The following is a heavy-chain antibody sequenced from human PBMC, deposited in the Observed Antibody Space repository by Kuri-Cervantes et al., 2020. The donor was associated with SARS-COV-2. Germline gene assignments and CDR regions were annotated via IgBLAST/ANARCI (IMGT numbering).Heavy chain of an antibody. CDR2: INHSGST. D-gene: IGHD3-16*01. J-gene: IGHJ6*02. V-gene: IGHV4-34*01. CDR1: GGSFSGYY. CDR3: ARATRGRDSHGLDYYGMDV. Sequence: GSLRLSCAVYGGSFSGYYWSWIRQPPGKGLEWIGEINHSGSTNYNPSLKSRVTISVDTSKNQFSLKLSSVTAADTAVYYCARATRGRDSHGLDYYGMDVWGQGNTVTVSS.